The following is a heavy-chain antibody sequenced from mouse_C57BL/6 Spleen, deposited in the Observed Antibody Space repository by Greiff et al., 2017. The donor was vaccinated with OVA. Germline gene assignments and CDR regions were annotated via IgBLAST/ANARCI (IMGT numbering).Heavy chain of an antibody. V-gene: IGHV7-3*01. CDR1: GFTFTDYY. Sequence: VQLKESGGGLVQPGGSLSLSCAASGFTFTDYYMSWVRQPPGKALEWLGFIRNKANGYTTEYSASVKGRFTISRDNSQSILYLQMNALRAEDSATYYCARYETPYYYAMDYWGQGTSVTVSS. CDR2: IRNKANGYTT. J-gene: IGHJ4*01. CDR3: ARYETPYYYAMDY.